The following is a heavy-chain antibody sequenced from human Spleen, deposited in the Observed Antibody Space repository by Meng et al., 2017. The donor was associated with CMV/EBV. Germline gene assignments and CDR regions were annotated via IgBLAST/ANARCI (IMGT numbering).Heavy chain of an antibody. CDR1: GFTFSGYT. CDR2: ISSDGSTT. V-gene: IGHV3-30*09. CDR3: ARDTFLDV. D-gene: IGHD2-21*01. J-gene: IGHJ6*02. Sequence: GGSLRLSCAACGFTFSGYTMHWVRQAPGKGLEWVALISSDGSTTYPADSVRGRFVISRDNSKDTLYLQMNSLNSGDTAIYFCARDTFLDVWGRGTTVTVSS.